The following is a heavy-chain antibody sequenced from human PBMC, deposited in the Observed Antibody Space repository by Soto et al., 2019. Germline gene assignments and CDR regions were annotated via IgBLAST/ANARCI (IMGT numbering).Heavy chain of an antibody. V-gene: IGHV4-59*01. CDR1: GGSISSYY. J-gene: IGHJ4*02. D-gene: IGHD5-12*01. Sequence: SETLSLTSTVSGGSISSYYWSWIRQPPGKGLEWIGYIYYSGSTNYNPSLKSRVTISVDTSKNQFSLKLSSVTAADTAVYYCGRDGYGGTVFDYWGQGTLVTVSS. CDR3: GRDGYGGTVFDY. CDR2: IYYSGST.